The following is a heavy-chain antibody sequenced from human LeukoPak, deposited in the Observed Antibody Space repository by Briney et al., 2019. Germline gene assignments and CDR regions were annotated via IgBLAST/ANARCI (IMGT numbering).Heavy chain of an antibody. V-gene: IGHV4-38-2*02. J-gene: IGHJ3*02. Sequence: PSETLSLTCTVSGYSISSGYYWGWIRQPPGKGLEWTGSIYHSGSTYYNPSLKSRVTISVDTSKNQFSLKLSSVTAADTAVYYCARAGQYYYDSSGYYLLDAFDIWGQGTMVTVSS. CDR1: GYSISSGYY. CDR2: IYHSGST. CDR3: ARAGQYYYDSSGYYLLDAFDI. D-gene: IGHD3-22*01.